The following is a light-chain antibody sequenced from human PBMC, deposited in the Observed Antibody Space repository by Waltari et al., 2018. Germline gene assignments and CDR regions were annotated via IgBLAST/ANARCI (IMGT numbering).Light chain of an antibody. CDR1: QSVTNN. J-gene: IGKJ4*01. V-gene: IGKV3-15*01. CDR3: QQYNNWPLT. Sequence: EIVMTQSPATLSLSPGERATLSCRASQSVTNNLAWYQPKPGQAPRLLNYRASTRATSIPARISGSGSGTEFTLTISSLQSEDFAFYYCQQYNNWPLTFGGGTKVEIK. CDR2: RAS.